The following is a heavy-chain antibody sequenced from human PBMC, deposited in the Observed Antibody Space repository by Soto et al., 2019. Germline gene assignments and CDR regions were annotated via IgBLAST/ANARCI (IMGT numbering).Heavy chain of an antibody. Sequence: AASVKVSCKASGYTFTSYGISWVRQAPGQGLEWMGWISAYNGNTNYAQKLQGRVTMTTDTSTSTAYMELRSLRSDDTAVYYCARDSRIAVAGAYDYWGQGTLVTVSS. CDR2: ISAYNGNT. CDR1: GYTFTSYG. J-gene: IGHJ4*02. CDR3: ARDSRIAVAGAYDY. D-gene: IGHD6-19*01. V-gene: IGHV1-18*04.